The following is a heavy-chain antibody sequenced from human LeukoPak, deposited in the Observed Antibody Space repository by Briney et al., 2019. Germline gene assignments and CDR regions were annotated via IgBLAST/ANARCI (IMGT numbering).Heavy chain of an antibody. D-gene: IGHD6-6*01. J-gene: IGHJ6*03. CDR3: ARGEYSSSIGYYYYYMDV. V-gene: IGHV4-59*01. CDR2: IYYSGST. CDR1: GGSISSYY. Sequence: SETLSLTCTVSGGSISSYYWSWIRQPPGKGLEWIGYIYYSGSTNYKPSLKSRVTISVDTSKTQLSLKLSSVTAADTAVYYCARGEYSSSIGYYYYYMDVWGKGTTVTVSS.